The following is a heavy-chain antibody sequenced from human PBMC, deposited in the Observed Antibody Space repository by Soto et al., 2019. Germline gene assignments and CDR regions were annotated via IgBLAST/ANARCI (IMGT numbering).Heavy chain of an antibody. CDR3: AGWRSDSGSWYDVTSPAYYYGMDV. CDR2: IYYSGST. D-gene: IGHD6-13*01. Sequence: SETLSLTCTVSGGSISSSSYYWGWIRQPPGKGLEWIGSIYYSGSTYYNPSLKSRVTISVDTSKNQFSLKLSSVTAADTAVYYCAGWRSDSGSWYDVTSPAYYYGMDVWGQGTTVTVSS. J-gene: IGHJ6*02. V-gene: IGHV4-39*07. CDR1: GGSISSSSYY.